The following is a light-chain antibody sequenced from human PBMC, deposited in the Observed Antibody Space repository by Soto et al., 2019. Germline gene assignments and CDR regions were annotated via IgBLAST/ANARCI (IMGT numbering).Light chain of an antibody. CDR2: KGT. J-gene: IGLJ1*01. V-gene: IGLV2-23*01. Sequence: QSVLAQPASVSGSPEQSITISCTGTSSAVGAYNSVSWYQQHSHKAPQVIIYKGTQRPSGVSNRFSGSTSGNAAPLTISGLQADDEADYFCGSTAPESIYVSGNGTKVTVL. CDR1: SSAVGAYNS. CDR3: GSTAPESIYV.